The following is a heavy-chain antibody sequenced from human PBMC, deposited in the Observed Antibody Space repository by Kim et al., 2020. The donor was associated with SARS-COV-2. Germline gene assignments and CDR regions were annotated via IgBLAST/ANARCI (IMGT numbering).Heavy chain of an antibody. CDR2: ISGSSDRI. Sequence: GGSLRLSCKASGFTFNTYFMAWVRQAPGKGLEWVSAISGSSDRIYNADSVKGRFTISRDKSKNTLYLQMNSLRVEDTALYFCAKTGQQLGNTGWLKALDFWGQGALVTVSS. D-gene: IGHD6-19*01. V-gene: IGHV3-23*01. CDR1: GFTFNTYF. CDR3: AKTGQQLGNTGWLKALDF. J-gene: IGHJ4*02.